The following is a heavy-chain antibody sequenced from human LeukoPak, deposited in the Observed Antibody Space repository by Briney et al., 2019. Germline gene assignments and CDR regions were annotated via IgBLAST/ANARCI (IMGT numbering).Heavy chain of an antibody. V-gene: IGHV4-4*07. CDR3: ARAYSDILSGYYFDS. D-gene: IGHD3-9*01. J-gene: IGHJ4*02. CDR1: GGSITSYY. Sequence: SETLSLTCSVPGGSITSYYWCWIRQSAGKGLEWIGRIRTSGSTNYNPSLKSRVTMSVDTSNHQFSLKLTSVTAADTAVYYCARAYSDILSGYYFDSCGQGIPVTVSS. CDR2: IRTSGST.